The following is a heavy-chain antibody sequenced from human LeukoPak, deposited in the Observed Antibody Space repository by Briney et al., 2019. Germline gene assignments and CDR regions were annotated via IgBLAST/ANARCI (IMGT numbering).Heavy chain of an antibody. CDR1: GYTFTGYY. V-gene: IGHV1-2*02. CDR3: ARVWFGELHSIDYYYYGMDV. J-gene: IGHJ6*02. Sequence: ASVKVSCKASGYTFTGYYMHWVRQAPGQGLEWMGWINPNSGGTNYAQKFQGGVTMTRNTSISTAYMELSRLRSDDTAVYYCARVWFGELHSIDYYYYGMDVWGQGTTVTVSS. D-gene: IGHD3-10*01. CDR2: INPNSGGT.